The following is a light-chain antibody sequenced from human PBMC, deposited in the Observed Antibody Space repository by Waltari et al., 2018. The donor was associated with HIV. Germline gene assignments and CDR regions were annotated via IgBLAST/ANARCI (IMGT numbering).Light chain of an antibody. Sequence: EIVLTQSPEFQSATPKEKVTITCRASQSIGTGLHWYQQKPNQSPKLLIKSASQSFSGVPSRFSGSGSGTDFTLTINRLEAEDAATYYCHQSSSLPHTFGQGTRLEIK. V-gene: IGKV6-21*01. CDR1: QSIGTG. CDR3: HQSSSLPHT. CDR2: SAS. J-gene: IGKJ5*01.